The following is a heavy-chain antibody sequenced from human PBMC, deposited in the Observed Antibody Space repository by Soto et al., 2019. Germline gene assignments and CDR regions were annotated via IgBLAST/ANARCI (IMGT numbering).Heavy chain of an antibody. CDR2: ISSTSTYI. V-gene: IGHV3-21*01. Sequence: ESVGGLVKPGGSLRLSCAASGFTFSTYSLSWVRQAPGKGLEWVSSISSTSTYIDYADSVKGRFTISRDNAKNSLYLQMNSLRVEDTAVYYCARAPPYCSGGSCHASDYWGQGALVTVSS. J-gene: IGHJ4*02. CDR3: ARAPPYCSGGSCHASDY. D-gene: IGHD2-15*01. CDR1: GFTFSTYS.